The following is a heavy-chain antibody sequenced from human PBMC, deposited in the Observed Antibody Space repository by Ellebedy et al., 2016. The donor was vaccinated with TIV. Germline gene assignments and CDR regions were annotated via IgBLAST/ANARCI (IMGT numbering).Heavy chain of an antibody. Sequence: MPGGSLRLSCNVPGGSTYSYYWSWIRQPPGKGLEWIGYMHYNGDSNYNPALKSPVTMSVDTSKNQFSLKVFSVTAADTAVYYFARMLPGRLEEWGQGILVTVSS. D-gene: IGHD1-14*01. CDR3: ARMLPGRLEE. V-gene: IGHV4-59*08. J-gene: IGHJ4*02. CDR2: MHYNGDS. CDR1: GGSTYSYY.